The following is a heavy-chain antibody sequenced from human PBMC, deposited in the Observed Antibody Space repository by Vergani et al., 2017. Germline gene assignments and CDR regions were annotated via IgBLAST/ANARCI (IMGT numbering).Heavy chain of an antibody. CDR2: IWYDGSKE. CDR3: ARSGYCAHGVCYMTYYYYMDV. CDR1: GLTLSRHA. D-gene: IGHD2-8*01. J-gene: IGHJ6*03. Sequence: QVQLEESGGGVVQPGRSLRLSCAGSGLTLSRHAMHWVRQAPGKGLEWVAFIWYDGSKEYYADSVKGRFTISRDNSKNTLYLQMNNLRAADTAVYYCARSGYCAHGVCYMTYYYYMDVWGKGTAVTVSS. V-gene: IGHV3-33*01.